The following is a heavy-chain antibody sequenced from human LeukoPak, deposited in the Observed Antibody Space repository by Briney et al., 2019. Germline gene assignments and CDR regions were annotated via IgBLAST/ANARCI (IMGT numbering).Heavy chain of an antibody. D-gene: IGHD3-10*01. CDR3: ARLTGSGAMGNDY. CDR2: INHSGST. J-gene: IGHJ4*02. Sequence: SETLSLTCAVYGGSFSGYYWSWIRQPPGKGLEWTGEINHSGSTNYNPSLKSRVTISVDTSKNQFSLKLSSVTAADTAVYYCARLTGSGAMGNDYWGQGTLVTVSS. V-gene: IGHV4-34*01. CDR1: GGSFSGYY.